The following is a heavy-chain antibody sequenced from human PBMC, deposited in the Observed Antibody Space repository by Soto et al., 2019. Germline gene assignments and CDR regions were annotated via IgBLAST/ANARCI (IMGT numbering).Heavy chain of an antibody. CDR1: GFTFSGSA. Sequence: EVQLVESGGGLVQPGESLKLSCAVSGFTFSGSAMHWVRQASGKGLEWVGRIRSKANNYATTYAASVKGRFTISRDDSKNTAYLQMNSLKSEDTAVYYCTRVYGDYGRDYWGQGTLVTVSS. D-gene: IGHD4-17*01. CDR2: IRSKANNYAT. J-gene: IGHJ4*02. CDR3: TRVYGDYGRDY. V-gene: IGHV3-73*01.